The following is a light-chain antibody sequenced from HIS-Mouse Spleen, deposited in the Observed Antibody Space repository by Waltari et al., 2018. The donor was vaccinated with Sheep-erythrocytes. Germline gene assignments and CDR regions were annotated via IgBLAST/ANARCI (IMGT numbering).Light chain of an antibody. Sequence: QSALTQPRSASGSPGHSVTISCTVTSSDYGGYNYVSLYQQHPGKAPKPMIYDVSKRPSGVPDRFSGSKSGNTASLTISGLQAEDEADYYCCSYAGSYNHVFATGTKVTVL. CDR1: SSDYGGYNY. J-gene: IGLJ1*01. V-gene: IGLV2-11*01. CDR3: CSYAGSYNHV. CDR2: DVS.